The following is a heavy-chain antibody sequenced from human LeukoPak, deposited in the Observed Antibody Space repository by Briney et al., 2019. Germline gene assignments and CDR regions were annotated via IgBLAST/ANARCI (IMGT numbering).Heavy chain of an antibody. CDR3: AKQFVYSGGYYYYDN. V-gene: IGHV3-30*02. D-gene: IGHD3-22*01. CDR2: IRYDGDDK. CDR1: GFTFSYYG. J-gene: IGHJ4*02. Sequence: GGSLRLSCAASGFTFSYYGMHWVRQAPGKGLEWVAFIRYDGDDKYYADSVKGRFTISRDNSRNTVYLQMNSLRAEDTAIYYCAKQFVYSGGYYYYDNWGQGTLVTVSS.